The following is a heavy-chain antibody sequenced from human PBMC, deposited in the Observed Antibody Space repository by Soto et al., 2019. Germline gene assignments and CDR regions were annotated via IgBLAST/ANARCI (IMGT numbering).Heavy chain of an antibody. J-gene: IGHJ6*02. CDR3: ARTPQDIVVVPGGMDV. V-gene: IGHV1-46*01. CDR1: GYTFTSYY. D-gene: IGHD2-2*01. Sequence: ASVKVSCKASGYTFTSYYIHWVRQAPGQGLEWMGIINPSGGSTSYAQKFQGRVTMTRDTSTSTVYMELSSLRSEDTAVYYCARTPQDIVVVPGGMDVWGQGTTVTVSS. CDR2: INPSGGST.